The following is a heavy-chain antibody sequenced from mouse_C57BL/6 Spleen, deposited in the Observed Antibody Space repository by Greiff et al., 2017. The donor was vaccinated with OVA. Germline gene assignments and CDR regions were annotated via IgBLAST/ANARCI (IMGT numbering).Heavy chain of an antibody. CDR2: INPNNGGT. J-gene: IGHJ3*01. CDR1: GYTFTDYN. Sequence: EVQLQQSGPELVKPGASVKIPCKASGYTFTDYNMDWVKQSHGKSLEWIGDINPNNGGTIYNQKFKGKATLTVDKSSSTAYMELRSLTSEDTAVYYCARGRDGYYVAWFAYWGQGTLVTVSA. V-gene: IGHV1-18*01. CDR3: ARGRDGYYVAWFAY. D-gene: IGHD2-3*01.